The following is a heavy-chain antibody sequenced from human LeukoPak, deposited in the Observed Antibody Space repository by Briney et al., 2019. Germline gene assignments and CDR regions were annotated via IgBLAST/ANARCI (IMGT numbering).Heavy chain of an antibody. J-gene: IGHJ4*02. CDR2: IYYSGST. CDR3: ARLYYYDSSGYSPLIDY. Sequence: PSETLSLTCTVSGGSISSSSYYWGWIRQPPGKGLEWIGSIYYSGSTYYNPSLKSRVTISVDTSKNQFSLKLSSVTAADTAVYYCARLYYYDSSGYSPLIDYWGQGTLVTVSS. V-gene: IGHV4-39*01. D-gene: IGHD3-22*01. CDR1: GGSISSSSYY.